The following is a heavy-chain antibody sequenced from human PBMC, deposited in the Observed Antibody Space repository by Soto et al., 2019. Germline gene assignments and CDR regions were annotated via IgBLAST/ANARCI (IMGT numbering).Heavy chain of an antibody. CDR2: ISVSGGST. CDR1: GFTFSSYA. J-gene: IGHJ6*02. CDR3: AIGGGQIYYSGMDV. Sequence: GGSLRLSCEASGFTFSSYAMSWVRRAPGEGLEWVSAISVSGGSTYYADSVKGRFTISRDNAKNTLYLQMNSLRAEDTAVYYCAIGGGQIYYSGMDVWGQGTTVPVSS. D-gene: IGHD3-3*01. V-gene: IGHV3-23*01.